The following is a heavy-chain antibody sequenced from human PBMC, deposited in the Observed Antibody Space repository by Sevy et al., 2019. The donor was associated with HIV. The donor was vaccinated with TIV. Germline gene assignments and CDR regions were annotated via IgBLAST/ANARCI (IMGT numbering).Heavy chain of an antibody. Sequence: GGSLRLSCAASGFTFSSYSMNWVRQAPGKGLEWVSSISSGSSYIYYADSVKGRFTISRDNAKNSLYLQMNSLRAEDTAVYHCARDGGCSSTSCLLYFDYWGQEPWSPSPQ. V-gene: IGHV3-21*01. J-gene: IGHJ4*01. D-gene: IGHD2-2*01. CDR1: GFTFSSYS. CDR3: ARDGGCSSTSCLLYFDY. CDR2: ISSGSSYI.